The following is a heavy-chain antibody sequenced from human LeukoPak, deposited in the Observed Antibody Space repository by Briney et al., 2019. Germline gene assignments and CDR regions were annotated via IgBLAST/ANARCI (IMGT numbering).Heavy chain of an antibody. CDR3: AKDDLLWFGELEGA. V-gene: IGHV3-23*01. CDR1: GFTFNNYA. CDR2: ISGSGYST. D-gene: IGHD3-10*01. J-gene: IGHJ5*02. Sequence: PGGSLRLSCVASGFTFNNYAMTWVRQAPGKGLEWVSAISGSGYSTYYADSVKGRFTISRDNSKNTLYLQMNSLRAEDTAVYYCAKDDLLWFGELEGAWGQGTLVTVSS.